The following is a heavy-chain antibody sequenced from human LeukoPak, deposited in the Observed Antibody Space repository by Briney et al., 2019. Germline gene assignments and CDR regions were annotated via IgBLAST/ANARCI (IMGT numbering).Heavy chain of an antibody. Sequence: GGSLRLSCAASGFTFSNYWMGWVRQAPGKRPEWVANMNIDGSEKYYADSVKGRFPISRDNARNSVYLQMASLRVEDTAVYYCARDPVEWELLLDYWGQGTLVTVSS. V-gene: IGHV3-7*01. D-gene: IGHD1-26*01. CDR2: MNIDGSEK. CDR1: GFTFSNYW. J-gene: IGHJ4*02. CDR3: ARDPVEWELLLDY.